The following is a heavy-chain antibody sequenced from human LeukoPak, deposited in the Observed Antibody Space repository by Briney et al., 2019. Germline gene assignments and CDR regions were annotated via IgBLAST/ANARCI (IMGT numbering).Heavy chain of an antibody. CDR1: GFTFSSYW. V-gene: IGHV3-7*03. J-gene: IGHJ4*02. D-gene: IGHD6-19*01. CDR2: IKQDGSEK. CDR3: ATYSSGRGGAFDY. Sequence: GGSLRLSCAASGFTFSSYWMSWVRQAPGKGLEWVANIKQDGSEKYYVDSVKGRFTISRDNAKNSLYLQMNSLRAEDTAVYYCATYSSGRGGAFDYWGQGTLVTVSS.